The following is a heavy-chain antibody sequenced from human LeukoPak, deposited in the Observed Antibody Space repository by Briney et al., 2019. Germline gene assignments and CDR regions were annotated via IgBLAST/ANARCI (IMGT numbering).Heavy chain of an antibody. CDR1: GFIVSNNY. J-gene: IGHJ5*02. V-gene: IGHV3-53*01. Sequence: GGSLRLSCVASGFIVSNNYMSWVRQAPGKGLEWVSVLYNAGSTYYADSVKGRFTISRDNSKNTLYLQMYSLRAEDTAVYYCAREGPYGDYAHNWFDPWGQGTLVTVSS. CDR2: LYNAGST. CDR3: AREGPYGDYAHNWFDP. D-gene: IGHD4-17*01.